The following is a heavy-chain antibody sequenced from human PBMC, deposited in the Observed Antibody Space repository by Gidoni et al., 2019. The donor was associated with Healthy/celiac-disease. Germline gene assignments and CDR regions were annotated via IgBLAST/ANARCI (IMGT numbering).Heavy chain of an antibody. D-gene: IGHD3-3*01. J-gene: IGHJ5*02. CDR1: GFTFSSYW. Sequence: EVQLVESGGGLVQPGGSLRLSCAASGFTFSSYWMHWVREAPGKGLVWVSRINSDGSSPSYADSVKGRFTISRDNAKNSLYLQINSLRAEDTAVYYCARDRGNYDFWSGYLGWFDPWGQGTLVTVSS. CDR3: ARDRGNYDFWSGYLGWFDP. CDR2: INSDGSSP. V-gene: IGHV3-74*01.